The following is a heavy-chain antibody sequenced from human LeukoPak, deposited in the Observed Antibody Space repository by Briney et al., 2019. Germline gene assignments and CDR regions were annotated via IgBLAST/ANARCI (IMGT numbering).Heavy chain of an antibody. V-gene: IGHV3-11*01. CDR2: ISSSGSTI. CDR1: GFTFSDYY. J-gene: IGHJ4*02. D-gene: IGHD3-22*01. CDR3: ARAGGNYYDSSGYADY. Sequence: GGSLRLSCAASGFTFSDYYMSWIRQAPGKGLVWVSYISSSGSTIYYADSVKGRFTISRDNAKNSLYLQMNSLRAEDTAVYYCARAGGNYYDSSGYADYWGQGTLVTVSS.